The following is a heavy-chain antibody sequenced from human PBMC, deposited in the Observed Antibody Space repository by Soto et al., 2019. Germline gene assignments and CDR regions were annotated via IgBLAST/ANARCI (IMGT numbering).Heavy chain of an antibody. Sequence: SETLSLTCAVSGYSISSGYYWGWIRQPPGEGLEWIGCMSHSGSTYYNPSLKSRVTMSRDTSKNQFSLKLTSMTATDTAAYYCAGYSGGWRNDYWGQGSLVTVSS. D-gene: IGHD6-19*01. V-gene: IGHV4-38-2*01. CDR3: AGYSGGWRNDY. CDR1: GYSISSGYY. CDR2: MSHSGST. J-gene: IGHJ4*02.